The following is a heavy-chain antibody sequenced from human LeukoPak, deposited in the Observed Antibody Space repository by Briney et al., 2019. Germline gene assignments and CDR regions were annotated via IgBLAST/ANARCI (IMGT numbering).Heavy chain of an antibody. J-gene: IGHJ6*03. CDR3: ATATAYYYMDV. V-gene: IGHV3-33*01. CDR2: ILYDGSNE. D-gene: IGHD2-15*01. Sequence: GRSLRLSCAASGFTFSSYGMHWVRQAPGKGLEWVAVILYDGSNEYYADSVKGRFTISRDNSKNTLYLQMNSLRAEDTAVYYCATATAYYYMDVWGKGTTATVSS. CDR1: GFTFSSYG.